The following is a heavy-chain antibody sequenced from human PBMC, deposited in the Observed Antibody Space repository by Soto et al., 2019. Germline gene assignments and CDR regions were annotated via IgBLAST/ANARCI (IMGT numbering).Heavy chain of an antibody. J-gene: IGHJ4*02. D-gene: IGHD1-26*01. CDR2: IYYSGST. V-gene: IGHV4-31*03. CDR1: GGSISSGGYY. CDR3: AREGVIVGATAADY. Sequence: QVQLQESGPRLVKPSQTLSLTCTVSGGSISSGGYYWSWIRQHPGKGLEWIGYIYYSGSTYYNPSLKSRVTISVDTSKNQFSLKLSSVTAADTAVYYCAREGVIVGATAADYWGQGTLVTVSS.